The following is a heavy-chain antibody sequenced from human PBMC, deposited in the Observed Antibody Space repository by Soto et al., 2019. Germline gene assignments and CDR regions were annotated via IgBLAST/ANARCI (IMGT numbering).Heavy chain of an antibody. CDR3: ATSRGIVATIVALPRSRCFDT. J-gene: IGHJ3*02. V-gene: IGHV1-24*01. CDR1: GYTLTELS. Sequence: ASVKVSCKVSGYTLTELSMHWVRQAPGKGLEWMGGFDPEDGETIYAQKFQGRVTMTEDTSTDTAYMELSSLRSEDTAVEYCATSRGIVATIVALPRSRCFDTWGQGKIPTV. D-gene: IGHD5-12*01. CDR2: FDPEDGET.